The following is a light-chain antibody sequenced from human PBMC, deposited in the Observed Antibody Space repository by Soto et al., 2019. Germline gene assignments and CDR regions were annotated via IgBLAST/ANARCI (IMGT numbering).Light chain of an antibody. CDR1: QDISNY. J-gene: IGKJ3*01. Sequence: DIQMTQSPSSLSASVGDRVTITCQASQDISNYLNWYQQKPGKAPKLLIYDASNLETGVPSRFSGSRSGTDFTFTISSLQPEDIATYYCQQYDILPLTFGPGTTVDIK. CDR3: QQYDILPLT. V-gene: IGKV1-33*01. CDR2: DAS.